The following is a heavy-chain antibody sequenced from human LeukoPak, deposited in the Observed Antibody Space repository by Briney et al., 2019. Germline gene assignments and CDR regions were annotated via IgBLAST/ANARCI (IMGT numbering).Heavy chain of an antibody. CDR3: ARGIAATNYMDV. CDR2: IKTDGSEK. J-gene: IGHJ6*03. D-gene: IGHD6-13*01. Sequence: GGSLRLSCAASGFTFSSYGMHWVRQAPGKGLQWVANIKTDGSEKYYVDSVKGRFTISRDNAKNSLYLQMNSLRAEDTAVYYCARGIAATNYMDVWGKGTTVTVSS. CDR1: GFTFSSYG. V-gene: IGHV3-7*04.